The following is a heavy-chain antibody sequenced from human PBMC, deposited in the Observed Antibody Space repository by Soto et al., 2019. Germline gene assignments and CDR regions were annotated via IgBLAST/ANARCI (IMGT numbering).Heavy chain of an antibody. CDR2: IWYDGSNK. Sequence: QVQLVESGGGVVQPGRSLRLSCAASGFTFSSYGMHWVRQAPGKGLEWVAVIWYDGSNKYYADSVKGRFTISRDNSKNTLYLQMNSLRAEETAVYYCARDRGYCSSTSCLSGGMDVWGQGTTVTVSS. CDR3: ARDRGYCSSTSCLSGGMDV. D-gene: IGHD2-2*01. CDR1: GFTFSSYG. V-gene: IGHV3-33*01. J-gene: IGHJ6*02.